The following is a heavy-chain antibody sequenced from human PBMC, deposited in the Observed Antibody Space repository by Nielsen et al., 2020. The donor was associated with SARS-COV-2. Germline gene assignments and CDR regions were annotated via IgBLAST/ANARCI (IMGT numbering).Heavy chain of an antibody. CDR3: AKKPAVYYYGMDV. CDR1: GFTFSSYG. Sequence: GGSLRLSCAASGFTFSSYGMHWVRQAPGKGLEWVAVIWYDGSNKYYADSVKGRFTISRDNSKNTLYLQMNSLRAEDTAVYYCAKKPAVYYYGMDVWGQGTTVTVSS. CDR2: IWYDGSNK. V-gene: IGHV3-33*06. D-gene: IGHD2-2*01. J-gene: IGHJ6*02.